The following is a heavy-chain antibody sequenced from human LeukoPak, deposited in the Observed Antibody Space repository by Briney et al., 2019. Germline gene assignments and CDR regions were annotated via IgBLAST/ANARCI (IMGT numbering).Heavy chain of an antibody. CDR1: GFTFDDYG. J-gene: IGHJ4*02. D-gene: IGHD6-19*01. CDR2: INWNGGST. Sequence: GGSLRLSCAASGFTFDDYGMSWVRQAPGKGLEWVSGINWNGGSTGYADSVKGRFTISRDNAKNSLYLELDSLRAEDTAVYYCARDSAPGYSSDWYRLGSFDYWGQGTLVTVSS. CDR3: ARDSAPGYSSDWYRLGSFDY. V-gene: IGHV3-20*04.